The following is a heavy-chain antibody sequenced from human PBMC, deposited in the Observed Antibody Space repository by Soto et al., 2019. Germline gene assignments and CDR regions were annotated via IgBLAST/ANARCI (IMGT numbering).Heavy chain of an antibody. Sequence: PGGSLRLSCAASGFTFSTYWMSWVRQAPGKGLEWVANIKQDGSEKYYADSVKGRFTISRDNSKNTLYLQMNSLRAEDTAVYYCARGTDLYSSGWFDAFDTWGQGTMVTVSS. D-gene: IGHD6-19*01. J-gene: IGHJ3*02. V-gene: IGHV3-7*04. CDR1: GFTFSTYW. CDR3: ARGTDLYSSGWFDAFDT. CDR2: IKQDGSEK.